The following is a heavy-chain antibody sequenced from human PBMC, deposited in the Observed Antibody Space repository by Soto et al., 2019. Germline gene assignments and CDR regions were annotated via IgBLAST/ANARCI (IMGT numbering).Heavy chain of an antibody. Sequence: QVQLVQSGAEVKKPGSSVKVSCKASGGTFSSYAISWVRQAPGQGLEWMGGIIPIFGTANYAQKFQGRVTITADESTSTAYMELSSLRSEDTAVYYCASDNVVVVAATGYYYYYGMDVWGQGTTVTVSS. CDR2: IIPIFGTA. CDR1: GGTFSSYA. CDR3: ASDNVVVVAATGYYYYYGMDV. D-gene: IGHD2-15*01. J-gene: IGHJ6*02. V-gene: IGHV1-69*12.